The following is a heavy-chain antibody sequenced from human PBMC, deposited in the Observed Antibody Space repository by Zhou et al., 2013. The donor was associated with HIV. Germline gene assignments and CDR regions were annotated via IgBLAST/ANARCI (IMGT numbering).Heavy chain of an antibody. V-gene: IGHV1-2*02. CDR3: ARDQNWGPDY. Sequence: QVQLVQSGPELKKPGASVKVSCKTSGYSFADHYMHWIRQAPGQGLEWMGWVKPDTGVTHYAQKFQGRVTVTRSTSLNSVYLQLTSLTSDDTAIYFCARDQNWGPDYWGQGTQVTVSS. D-gene: IGHD7-27*01. J-gene: IGHJ4*02. CDR2: VKPDTGVT. CDR1: GYSFADHY.